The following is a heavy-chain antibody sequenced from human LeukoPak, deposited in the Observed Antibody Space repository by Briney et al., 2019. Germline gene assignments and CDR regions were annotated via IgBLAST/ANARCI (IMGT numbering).Heavy chain of an antibody. CDR1: GFPFSDFS. D-gene: IGHD4/OR15-4a*01. J-gene: IGHJ1*01. CDR2: ISRRRRHV. Sequence: GGSLRLSCTASGFPFSDFSMNRVRQAPGKGLEWVSSISRRRRHVYYAGSVKGRFTISRDNAKNSLYLQMNSLRAEDMAVYFCVRDLMGSGATTAYLHHWGQGTLVTVSS. CDR3: VRDLMGSGATTAYLHH. V-gene: IGHV3-21*01.